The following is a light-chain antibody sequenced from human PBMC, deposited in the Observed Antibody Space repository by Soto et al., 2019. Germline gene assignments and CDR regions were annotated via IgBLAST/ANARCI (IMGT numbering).Light chain of an antibody. Sequence: QSALTQPPSASGSPEQSVTISCTGTSSDIGGYNFVSWYQQHPGKAPRLMIYEVAKRPSGVPDRFSGSKSGNTASLTVSGLQADDEADYYCSSYAGSNIVFGGGTKLTGL. V-gene: IGLV2-8*01. CDR2: EVA. CDR1: SSDIGGYNF. J-gene: IGLJ3*02. CDR3: SSYAGSNIV.